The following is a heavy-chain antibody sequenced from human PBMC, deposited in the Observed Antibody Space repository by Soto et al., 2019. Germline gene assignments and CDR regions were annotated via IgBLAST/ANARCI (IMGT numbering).Heavy chain of an antibody. CDR2: IIPILGIA. CDR3: AREMGVASPFDY. CDR1: GGTFSSYS. D-gene: IGHD3-3*01. Sequence: QVQLVQSGAEVKKPGSSVKVSCKASGGTFSSYSISWVRQAPGQGLEWMGRIIPILGIANYAQKFQGRVAITADKSTSTAYMELSSLRFEDTAVYYSAREMGVASPFDYWGQGTLVTLSS. J-gene: IGHJ4*02. V-gene: IGHV1-69*08.